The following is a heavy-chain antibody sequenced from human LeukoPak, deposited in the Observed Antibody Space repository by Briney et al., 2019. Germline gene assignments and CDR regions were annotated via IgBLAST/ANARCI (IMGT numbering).Heavy chain of an antibody. J-gene: IGHJ4*02. CDR3: ARTYNTYYFDY. D-gene: IGHD1-14*01. Sequence: SETLSLTCTVLGGPFTDYFWTWIRHSPGKGLEWIGEINDYTGDTNYNPSLNSQVSISLEKSKNQFSLELRSVTAADTAVYYCARTYNTYYFDYWGQGTLVTVSS. CDR2: INDYTGDT. V-gene: IGHV4-34*01. CDR1: GGPFTDYF.